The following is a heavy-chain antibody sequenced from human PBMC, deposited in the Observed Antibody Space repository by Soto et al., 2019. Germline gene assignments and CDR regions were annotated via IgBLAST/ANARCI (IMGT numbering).Heavy chain of an antibody. CDR2: ILPIFGTA. D-gene: IGHD4-17*01. J-gene: IGHJ6*02. V-gene: IGHV1-69*06. CDR3: ASGVGDYAYYYYGMDV. CDR1: SGTFMSYA. Sequence: SVQVCCKASSGTFMSYAISWVRQAPGQGLEWMGGILPIFGTANYAQNFQGRVTITADKSTSTAYMELSSLRSEDTAVYYCASGVGDYAYYYYGMDVWGQGTTVTVSS.